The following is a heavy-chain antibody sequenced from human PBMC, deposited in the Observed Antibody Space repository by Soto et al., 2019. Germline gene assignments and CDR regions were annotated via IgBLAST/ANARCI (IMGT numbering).Heavy chain of an antibody. V-gene: IGHV3-30*18. D-gene: IGHD3-10*01. Sequence: QVQLVESGGGVVKPGRSLRLSCVASAFSFSSYAMHWVRQAPGKGLEWVAVISYDGNNKWYADSVKGRFTISRDKYENTLYLQMTSLRAEDTAVSYCAKNYYGAGSYLMMDDYWGQGTLVTVSA. CDR2: ISYDGNNK. CDR1: AFSFSSYA. J-gene: IGHJ4*02. CDR3: AKNYYGAGSYLMMDDY.